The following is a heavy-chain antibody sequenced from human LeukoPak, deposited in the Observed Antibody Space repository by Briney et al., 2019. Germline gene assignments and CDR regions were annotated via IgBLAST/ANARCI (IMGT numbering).Heavy chain of an antibody. CDR2: ISAYNGNT. CDR1: GYTFTSYG. V-gene: IGHV1-18*01. D-gene: IGHD6-13*01. Sequence: ASVKVSCKASGYTFTSYGISWVRQAPGQGLEWMGWISAYNGNTNYAQKLQGRVTMTTDTSTSTAYMELRSLRSEDTAVYYCAREAGIAAAGNFNYWGQGTLVTVSS. J-gene: IGHJ4*02. CDR3: AREAGIAAAGNFNY.